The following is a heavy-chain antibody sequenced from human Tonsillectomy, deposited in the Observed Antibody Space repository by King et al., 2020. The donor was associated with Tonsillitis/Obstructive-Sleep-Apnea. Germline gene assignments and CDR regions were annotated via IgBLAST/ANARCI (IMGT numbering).Heavy chain of an antibody. V-gene: IGHV3-7*04. CDR3: ARVVRVVGARWFDP. CDR1: GFTFSSYW. CDR2: IKQDGSEK. Sequence: VQLVESGGGLVQPGGSLRLSCAASGFTFSSYWMSWVRQAPGKGLEWVANIKQDGSEKYYVDSVKGRFTISRDNAKNSLYLQMNSLRAEDTAVYYCARVVRVVGARWFDPWGQGTLVTVSS. J-gene: IGHJ5*02. D-gene: IGHD1-26*01.